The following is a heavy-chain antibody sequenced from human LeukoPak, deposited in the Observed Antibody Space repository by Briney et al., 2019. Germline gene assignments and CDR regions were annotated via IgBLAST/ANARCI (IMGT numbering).Heavy chain of an antibody. CDR3: ARVIDGYNYDY. J-gene: IGHJ4*02. D-gene: IGHD5-24*01. V-gene: IGHV4-59*11. CDR1: GGSISSHY. Sequence: SQTLSLTCTVSGGSISSHYWSWIRQLPGNVLEWIGYIYYSGSTNYNPSLKSRVTISVDTSKNQFSLKLSSVTAADTAVYYCARVIDGYNYDYWGQGTLVTVSS. CDR2: IYYSGST.